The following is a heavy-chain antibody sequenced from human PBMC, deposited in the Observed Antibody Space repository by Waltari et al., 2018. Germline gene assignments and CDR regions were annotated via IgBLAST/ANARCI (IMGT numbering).Heavy chain of an antibody. Sequence: PLVESGGGVVQPGRSLRLSCAAPGYTFSNHIIHWVRRTPGKGLEWLAAISYVGFSKYYADSVKGRFTIAADTSKTTVNLQLNSLTNEDTAVYYCAREGGTSGYSGFFDTWGPGTQVTVSS. J-gene: IGHJ4*02. CDR1: GYTFSNHI. V-gene: IGHV3-30-3*01. CDR3: AREGGTSGYSGFFDT. CDR2: ISYVGFSK. D-gene: IGHD6-25*01.